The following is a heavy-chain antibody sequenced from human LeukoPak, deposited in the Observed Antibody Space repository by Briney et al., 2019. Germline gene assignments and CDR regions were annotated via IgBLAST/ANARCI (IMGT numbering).Heavy chain of an antibody. CDR3: ATAKFGGDSYFDY. J-gene: IGHJ4*02. Sequence: ASVKVSCKASGYTFTSYFIHWVRQAPGQGLEWMGIINPSGGSTNYAQKFQGRVTMTRDTATSTVYMELSSLRSEDTAVYYCATAKFGGDSYFDYWREGTLVTVSS. CDR1: GYTFTSYF. V-gene: IGHV1-46*01. D-gene: IGHD2-21*02. CDR2: INPSGGST.